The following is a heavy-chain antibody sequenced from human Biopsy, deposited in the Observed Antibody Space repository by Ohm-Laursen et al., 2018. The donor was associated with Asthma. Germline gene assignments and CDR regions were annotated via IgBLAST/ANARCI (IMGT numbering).Heavy chain of an antibody. CDR3: ARGREGSGSYFTSHWFDP. D-gene: IGHD3-10*01. Sequence: RSLRLSCTASGFSISSYGMHWVRQAPGKGLEWVTLIWYDGSKKYYSESVKGRFTIARDNSKNTLYLQMNSLRVKDTAVYYCARGREGSGSYFTSHWFDPWGQGTLVTVSS. CDR2: IWYDGSKK. V-gene: IGHV3-33*01. CDR1: GFSISSYG. J-gene: IGHJ5*02.